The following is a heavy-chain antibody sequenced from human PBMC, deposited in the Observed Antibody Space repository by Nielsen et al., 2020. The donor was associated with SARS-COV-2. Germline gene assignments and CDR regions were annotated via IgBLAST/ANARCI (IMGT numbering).Heavy chain of an antibody. Sequence: GESLKISCAASGFTFSSYAMHWVRQAPGKGLEWVAVISYDGSNKYYADSVKGRFTISRDNSKNTLYLQMNSLRAEDTAVYYCARDLSSRTQGWLQLRGGFDYWGQGTLVTVSS. CDR2: ISYDGSNK. D-gene: IGHD5-24*01. CDR3: ARDLSSRTQGWLQLRGGFDY. V-gene: IGHV3-30-3*01. CDR1: GFTFSSYA. J-gene: IGHJ4*02.